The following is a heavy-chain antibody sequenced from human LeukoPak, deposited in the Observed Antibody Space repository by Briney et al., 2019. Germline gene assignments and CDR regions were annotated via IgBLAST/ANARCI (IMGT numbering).Heavy chain of an antibody. Sequence: GGSLRLSCTTSGFTFGDYAMGWVRQAPGKGLECVAFIRSKAYGGTTEYAASVKGRFSISRDDSKSIAYLQMNSLKTEDTAVYYCTREDSYSSSWYVVRFDLWGKGTLVTVSS. V-gene: IGHV3-49*04. J-gene: IGHJ5*02. CDR1: GFTFGDYA. CDR3: TREDSYSSSWYVVRFDL. CDR2: IRSKAYGGTT. D-gene: IGHD6-13*01.